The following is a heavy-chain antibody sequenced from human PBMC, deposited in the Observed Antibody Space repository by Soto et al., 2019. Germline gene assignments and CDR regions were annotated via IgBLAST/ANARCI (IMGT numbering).Heavy chain of an antibody. D-gene: IGHD2-2*01. Sequence: SGPTLVNPTQTLTLTCSFSGFSLSTSGVGVGWIRQPPGKALEWLAHIYWSGDEHYRPSLKTRLSITKDTSKNQVVLTMTNMDPVNTASYCCARGLVVRPVFALDVWGQGTMVTVSS. CDR3: ARGLVVRPVFALDV. CDR2: IYWSGDE. V-gene: IGHV2-5*01. J-gene: IGHJ3*01. CDR1: GFSLSTSGVG.